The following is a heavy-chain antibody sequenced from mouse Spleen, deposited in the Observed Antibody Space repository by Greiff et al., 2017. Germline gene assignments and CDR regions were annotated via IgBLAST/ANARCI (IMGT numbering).Heavy chain of an antibody. CDR2: ISSGSTTI. D-gene: IGHD4-1*01. CDR3: ARRTGTGGYYFDY. V-gene: IGHV5-17*01. CDR1: GFTFSDYG. J-gene: IGHJ2*01. Sequence: EVKLVESGGGLVKPGGSLKLSCAASGFTFSDYGMHWVRQAPEKGLEWVAYISSGSTTIYYADTETGRFTIYRVNAKNTLFLQMTSLRSEETAMYYCARRTGTGGYYFDYWGQGTALTVSS.